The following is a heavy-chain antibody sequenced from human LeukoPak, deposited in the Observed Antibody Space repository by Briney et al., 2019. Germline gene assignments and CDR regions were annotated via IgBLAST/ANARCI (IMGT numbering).Heavy chain of an antibody. D-gene: IGHD3-10*01. CDR1: GFSFSTYG. CDR3: AKHPWFGEFWYFDL. CDR2: IRSDGSNK. J-gene: IGHJ2*01. V-gene: IGHV3-30*02. Sequence: PGGSLRLSCAASGFSFSTYGMHWVRQAPGKGLEWVAFIRSDGSNKYYADSVKGRFIISRDNSKNTLYLQMNSLRAEDTAVYYCAKHPWFGEFWYFDLWGRGTLVTVSS.